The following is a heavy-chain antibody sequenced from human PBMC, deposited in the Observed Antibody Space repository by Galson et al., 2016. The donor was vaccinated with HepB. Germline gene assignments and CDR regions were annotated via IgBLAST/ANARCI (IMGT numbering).Heavy chain of an antibody. CDR2: ISSSSNYI. D-gene: IGHD2/OR15-2a*01. Sequence: LRLSCAASGFTFSSYSMNWVRQAPGKGLEWVSSISSSSNYIYYAVSVKGRFTISRDNAKNSLYLQMSSLRAEDTAVYFCARDGSIFDYWGQGTLVTVSS. CDR1: GFTFSSYS. CDR3: ARDGSIFDY. V-gene: IGHV3-21*01. J-gene: IGHJ4*02.